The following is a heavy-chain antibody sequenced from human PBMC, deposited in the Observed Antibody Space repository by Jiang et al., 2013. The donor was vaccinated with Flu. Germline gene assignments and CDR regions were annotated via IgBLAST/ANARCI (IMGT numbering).Heavy chain of an antibody. J-gene: IGHJ6*03. CDR1: GGTFSSYA. Sequence: AEVKKPGSSVKVSCKASGGTFSSYAISWVRQAPGQGLEWMGGIIPIFGTANYAQKFQGRVTITADESTSTAYMELSSLRSEDTAVYYCARVSGGYDSAAAYYYYYYMDVWGKGTTVTVSS. CDR2: IIPIFGTA. CDR3: ARVSGGYDSAAAYYYYYYMDV. D-gene: IGHD5-12*01. V-gene: IGHV1-69*01.